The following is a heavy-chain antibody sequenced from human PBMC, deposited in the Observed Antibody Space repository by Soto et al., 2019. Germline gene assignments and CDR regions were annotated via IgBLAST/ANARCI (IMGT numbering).Heavy chain of an antibody. CDR2: SSYDGRET. CDR1: EFDFSSDC. J-gene: IGHJ4*02. D-gene: IGHD3-10*01. CDR3: ARDSGWPTVNLDN. Sequence: XESLSLSCAASEFDFSSDCIHWVRQAPGKGLEWVAASSYDGRETFYADSAKGRFTVSKEMSKNTAFLQMNALRHEDTAVYFCARDSGWPTVNLDNWGQGPPVTV. V-gene: IGHV3-30*03.